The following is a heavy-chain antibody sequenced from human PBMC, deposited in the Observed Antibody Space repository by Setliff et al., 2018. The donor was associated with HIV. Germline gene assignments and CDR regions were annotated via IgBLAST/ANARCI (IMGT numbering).Heavy chain of an antibody. CDR1: GGSISSSSYY. CDR2: IYYSGST. D-gene: IGHD1-26*01. Sequence: SETLSLTCTVSGGSISSSSYYWGWIRQPPGKGLEWIGSIYYSGSTYYNPSLKSRVTISVDTSKNQFSLKLSSVTAADTAVYYCARGTGSGSYRYFDFWGQGTLVTVSS. J-gene: IGHJ4*02. CDR3: ARGTGSGSYRYFDF. V-gene: IGHV4-39*01.